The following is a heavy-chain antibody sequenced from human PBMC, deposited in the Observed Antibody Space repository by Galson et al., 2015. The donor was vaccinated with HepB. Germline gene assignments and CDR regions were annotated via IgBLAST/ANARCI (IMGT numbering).Heavy chain of an antibody. J-gene: IGHJ5*02. CDR2: VNHIGST. CDR3: ARGGEFQWLVPGWFDP. V-gene: IGHV4-34*01. CDR1: GWSFSGYY. Sequence: ETLSLTCGVYGWSFSGYYCSWIRQPPGKGRGGIGEVNHIGSTNNNPSLKSRVTISIDTSKYQFSLKLRAVTAAETAVYYCARGGEFQWLVPGWFDPWGQGTLVTVSS. D-gene: IGHD6-19*01.